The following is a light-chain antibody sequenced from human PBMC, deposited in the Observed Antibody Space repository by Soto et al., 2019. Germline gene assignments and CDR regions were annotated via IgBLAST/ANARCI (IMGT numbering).Light chain of an antibody. CDR3: SSYTTTNTLYV. CDR2: EVF. V-gene: IGLV2-14*01. CDR1: NSDAGGYNY. Sequence: LTQPASVSGSPGQSITIPCTGTNSDAGGYNYVSWYQHHPGKAPKLMIYEVFNRPSGVSSRFSGSKSGSTASLTISGLQAEDEADYYCSSYTTTNTLYVFGTGTKVTVL. J-gene: IGLJ1*01.